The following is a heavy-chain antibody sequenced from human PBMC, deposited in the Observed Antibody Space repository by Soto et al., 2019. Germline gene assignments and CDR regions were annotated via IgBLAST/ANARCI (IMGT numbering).Heavy chain of an antibody. CDR2: ISYDGSNK. J-gene: IGHJ4*02. CDR1: GFTFSSYG. D-gene: IGHD4-17*01. Sequence: GGSLRLSCAASGFTFSSYGMHWVRQAPGKGLEWVAVISYDGSNKYYADSVKGRFTISRDNSKNTLYLQMNSLRAEDTAVYYCARTYGGLDFDYWGQGTMVTAPQ. CDR3: ARTYGGLDFDY. V-gene: IGHV3-30*03.